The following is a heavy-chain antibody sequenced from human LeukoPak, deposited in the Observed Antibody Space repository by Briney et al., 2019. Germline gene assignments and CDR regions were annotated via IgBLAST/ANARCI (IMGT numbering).Heavy chain of an antibody. V-gene: IGHV4-34*01. J-gene: IGHJ4*02. D-gene: IGHD6-13*01. CDR2: INHSGST. CDR1: GGSFSGYY. Sequence: SETLSLTCAVYGGSFSGYYWSWIRQPPGKGLEWIGEINHSGSTNYNPSLKSRVTISVDTSKNQFSLKLSSVTATDTAVYYCARRRGAAGHDYWGQGTLVIVSS. CDR3: ARRRGAAGHDY.